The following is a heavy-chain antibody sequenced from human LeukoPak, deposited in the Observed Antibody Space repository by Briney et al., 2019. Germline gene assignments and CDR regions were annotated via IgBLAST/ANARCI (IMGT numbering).Heavy chain of an antibody. CDR3: VTYYYGSSAPKRNY. CDR1: GGTFSDYF. J-gene: IGHJ4*02. V-gene: IGHV4-34*08. Sequence: PSETLSLTCAVSGGTFSDYFWSWISQPPGKGLEWIGEISHSGSTTYNPSLRSRVTISGDTSKKQFSLKLSSVTAADTAVYYCVTYYYGSSAPKRNYWGQGILVTVSS. CDR2: ISHSGST. D-gene: IGHD3-22*01.